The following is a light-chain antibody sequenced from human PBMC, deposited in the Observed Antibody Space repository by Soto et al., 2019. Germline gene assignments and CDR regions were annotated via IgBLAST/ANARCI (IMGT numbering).Light chain of an antibody. V-gene: IGKV3-20*01. CDR3: QQYGSSPLYT. CDR1: QSVSSSY. Sequence: EIVLTQSPGTLSLSPGERATLSCRASQSVSSSYLAWYQQKPGQAPRLLIYGASSRATGIPDRFSGSGSGTAVTPTSSRLEREDFAVYYCQQYGSSPLYTFVQGTKLEIK. J-gene: IGKJ2*01. CDR2: GAS.